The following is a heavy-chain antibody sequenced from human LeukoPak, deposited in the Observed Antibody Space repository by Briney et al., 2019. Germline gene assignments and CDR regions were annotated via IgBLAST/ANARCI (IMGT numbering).Heavy chain of an antibody. J-gene: IGHJ5*02. CDR1: GFTFSSYA. CDR2: ISGSGGRA. D-gene: IGHD2-21*02. V-gene: IGHV3-23*01. CDR3: AKDVCGGDCYDWFDP. Sequence: PGGSLRLSCAASGFTFSSYAMSWVRQAPGKGLEWVSSISGSGGRAYYADSVKGRFTISRDNSKNTLYLQMNSLRAEDTAVYYCAKDVCGGDCYDWFDPWGQGTLVTVSS.